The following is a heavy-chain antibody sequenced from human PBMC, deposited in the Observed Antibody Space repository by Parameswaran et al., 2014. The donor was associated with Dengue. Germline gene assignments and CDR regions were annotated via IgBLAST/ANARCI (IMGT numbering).Heavy chain of an antibody. V-gene: IGHV5-51*01. CDR2: INPGDSNI. Sequence: VRQMPGKGLEWMGIINPGDSNIKYSPSYQGQVTISADKSMSTAYLQWRSLKASDTAMYYCARTDYYFYYGWTSGPRTTVTVSS. CDR3: ARTDYYFYYGWTS. J-gene: IGHJ6*04.